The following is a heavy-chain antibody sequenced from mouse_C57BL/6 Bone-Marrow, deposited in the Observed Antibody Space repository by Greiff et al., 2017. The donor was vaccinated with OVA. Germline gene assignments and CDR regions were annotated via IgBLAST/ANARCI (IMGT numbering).Heavy chain of an antibody. Sequence: EVMLVESGGGLVKPGGSLKLSCAASGFTFSDYGMHWVRQAPEKGLEWVAYISSGSSTIYYADTVKGRFTISRDNAKNTLFLQMTSLRAEDTAMYYCARETLGGYFDVWGTGTTVTVSS. D-gene: IGHD4-1*01. J-gene: IGHJ1*03. V-gene: IGHV5-17*01. CDR2: ISSGSSTI. CDR1: GFTFSDYG. CDR3: ARETLGGYFDV.